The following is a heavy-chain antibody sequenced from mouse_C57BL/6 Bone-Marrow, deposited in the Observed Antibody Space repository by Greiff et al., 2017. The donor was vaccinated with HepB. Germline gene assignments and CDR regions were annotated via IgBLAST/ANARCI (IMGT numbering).Heavy chain of an antibody. D-gene: IGHD2-5*01. Sequence: EVKVVESGGGLVKPGGSLKLSCAASGFTFSSYAMSWVRQTPEKRLEWVATISDGGSYTYYPDNVKGRFTISRDNAKNNLYLQMSHLKSEDTAMYYCAREPRYSNYGAYWGQGTLVTVSA. CDR2: ISDGGSYT. V-gene: IGHV5-4*01. J-gene: IGHJ3*01. CDR1: GFTFSSYA. CDR3: AREPRYSNYGAY.